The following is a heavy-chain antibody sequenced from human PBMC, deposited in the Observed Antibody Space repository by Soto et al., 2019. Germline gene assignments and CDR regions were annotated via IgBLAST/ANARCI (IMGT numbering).Heavy chain of an antibody. Sequence: QVQLVQSGAEVKKPGASVKVSCKASGYTFTGYYIHWVRQAPEQGPEWMGEISCESGGTTYAQKFQGRVTLTRDKSITTVYMELSNLSPDDTAVYYCWRGPNGQLGVCYWGQGTLVTVSS. V-gene: IGHV1-2*02. CDR3: WRGPNGQLGVCY. J-gene: IGHJ4*02. D-gene: IGHD1-1*01. CDR1: GYTFTGYY. CDR2: ISCESGGT.